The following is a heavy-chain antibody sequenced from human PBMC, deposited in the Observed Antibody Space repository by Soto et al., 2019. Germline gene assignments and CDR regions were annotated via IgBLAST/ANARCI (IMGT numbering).Heavy chain of an antibody. CDR2: IKSKTDGGTT. D-gene: IGHD3-22*01. CDR3: TTMILTIIKNDY. CDR1: GFTFSSYA. Sequence: EVQLLESGGGLVQPGGSLRLSCAASGFTFSSYAMSWVRQAPGKGLEWVGRIKSKTDGGTTDYAAPVKGRFTISRDDSKNTLYLQMNSLKTEDTAVYYCTTMILTIIKNDYWGQGTLVTVSS. V-gene: IGHV3-15*01. J-gene: IGHJ4*02.